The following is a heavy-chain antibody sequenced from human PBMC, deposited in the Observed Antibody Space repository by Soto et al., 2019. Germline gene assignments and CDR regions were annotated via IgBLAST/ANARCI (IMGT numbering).Heavy chain of an antibody. D-gene: IGHD5-18*01. Sequence: ASVKVSCKASGYTFTSYAMHWVRQAPGQRLEWMGWINAGNGNTKYSQKFQGRVTITRDTSASTAYMELSSLRSEDTAVYYCARDLYSYGWNPGLLFGYWGQGTLVTVSS. CDR3: ARDLYSYGWNPGLLFGY. J-gene: IGHJ4*02. CDR2: INAGNGNT. V-gene: IGHV1-3*01. CDR1: GYTFTSYA.